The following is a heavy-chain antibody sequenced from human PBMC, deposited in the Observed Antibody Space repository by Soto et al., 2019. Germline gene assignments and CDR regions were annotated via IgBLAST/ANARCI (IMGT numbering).Heavy chain of an antibody. CDR3: AKSLWIYDSSGYYYDY. CDR1: GFTFSSYW. J-gene: IGHJ4*02. V-gene: IGHV3-23*01. Sequence: GGSLRLSCAASGFTFSSYWMHWVRQAPGKGLVWVSGINGDGGSTYYADSVKGRFTISRDNSKNTLYLQMNSLRAEDTAVYYCAKSLWIYDSSGYYYDYWGQGTLVTVSS. D-gene: IGHD3-22*01. CDR2: INGDGGST.